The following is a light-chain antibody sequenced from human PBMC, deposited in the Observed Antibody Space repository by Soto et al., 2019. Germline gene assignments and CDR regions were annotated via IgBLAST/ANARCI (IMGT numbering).Light chain of an antibody. CDR2: GTS. CDR3: QQYGSSPRT. Sequence: EIVLTQSPGTLSLSPGERATLSCRASQSVSSDYLAWYQQEPGQAPRLLIYGTSNRATGIPDRFSGSGSGTDFTLTISRLEPEDFAVYYCQQYGSSPRTFGQGTKVEIK. V-gene: IGKV3-20*01. CDR1: QSVSSDY. J-gene: IGKJ1*01.